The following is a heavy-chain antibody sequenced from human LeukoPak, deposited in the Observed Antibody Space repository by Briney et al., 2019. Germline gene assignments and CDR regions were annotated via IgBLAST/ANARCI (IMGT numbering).Heavy chain of an antibody. J-gene: IGHJ4*02. V-gene: IGHV3-15*04. CDR3: TTDPTGSGSH. CDR1: GFSFSDAW. Sequence: GGSLRLSCAASGFSFSDAWMSWVRQIPGKGLEWVGRIESKTDGGTTDYAAPVKGRFTISRDDSKNTLYLQMNSLKTEDTAVYYCTTDPTGSGSHWGQGTLVTVSS. CDR2: IESKTDGGTT. D-gene: IGHD3-10*01.